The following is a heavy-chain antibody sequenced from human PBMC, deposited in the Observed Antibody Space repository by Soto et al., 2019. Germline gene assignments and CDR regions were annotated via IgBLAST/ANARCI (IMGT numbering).Heavy chain of an antibody. CDR2: INDRGSI. J-gene: IGHJ2*01. D-gene: IGHD3-9*01. Sequence: QVQLQQWGAGPLRPLETLSLTCGVSGGSFSGYYWAWIRQSPGKGLERSGEINDRGSINYNPSLKSRVSISVDTSKNHYSLNLRSVTAADTAVYYCARESHDILTGPPWVWYFDLWGRGTLVTVSS. CDR1: GGSFSGYY. CDR3: ARESHDILTGPPWVWYFDL. V-gene: IGHV4-34*01.